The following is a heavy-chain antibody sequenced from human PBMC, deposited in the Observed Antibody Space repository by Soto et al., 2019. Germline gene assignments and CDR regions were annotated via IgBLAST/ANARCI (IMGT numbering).Heavy chain of an antibody. V-gene: IGHV4-59*08. D-gene: IGHD1-26*01. CDR3: ARRWGAAVDY. J-gene: IGHJ4*02. CDR2: IYYSGST. Sequence: QVQLQESGPGLVKPSEILSLTCTVSGGSISSYYWSWIRQPPGKGLEWIGYIYYSGSTNYNPSLKYRVTISVDTSKNQFSLKLSSVTAADTAVYYCARRWGAAVDYWGQGTLVTVSS. CDR1: GGSISSYY.